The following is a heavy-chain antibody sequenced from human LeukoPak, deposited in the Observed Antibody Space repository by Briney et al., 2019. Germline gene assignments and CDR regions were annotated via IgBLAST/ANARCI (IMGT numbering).Heavy chain of an antibody. D-gene: IGHD2-2*01. CDR1: GFTFSNYC. Sequence: GGSLRLSCVASGFTFSNYCMSWVRQAPGKGLEWLANIKQDESKRYYVDSVKGRFTISRDNAKNSLYLQINRLRAEETAVYYCAREASLYCSGNDCYWAFDRWGQGTLVTVSS. J-gene: IGHJ5*02. CDR3: AREASLYCSGNDCYWAFDR. CDR2: IKQDESKR. V-gene: IGHV3-7*01.